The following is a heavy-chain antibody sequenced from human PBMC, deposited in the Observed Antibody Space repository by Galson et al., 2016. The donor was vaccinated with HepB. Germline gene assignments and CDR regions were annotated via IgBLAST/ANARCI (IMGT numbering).Heavy chain of an antibody. V-gene: IGHV3-66*01. CDR1: GFTVGNNY. CDR3: ARNPGASTWG. CDR2: IYSGGNT. D-gene: IGHD6-13*01. Sequence: GSLRLSCAASGFTVGNNYMSWVRQAPGKGLEWVSLIYSGGNTLYADSVKGRFSISRDNSKNTLYLQMNSLSAEDTAVYYCARNPGASTWGWGQGTLVTVAS. J-gene: IGHJ4*02.